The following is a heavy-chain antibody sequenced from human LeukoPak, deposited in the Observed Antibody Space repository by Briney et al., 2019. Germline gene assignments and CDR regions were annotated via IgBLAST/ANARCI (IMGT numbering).Heavy chain of an antibody. CDR2: ISYDESQK. D-gene: IGHD1-26*01. Sequence: GGSLRLSCAPSGFPISSYGIHWVRQAPGKGLEWVAVISYDESQKYYADSVKGRFSISRDNSKTTVYLQMNRLRAEDTATYYCARKVGYSGTYFDYWGQGTLVTVSS. J-gene: IGHJ4*02. CDR3: ARKVGYSGTYFDY. V-gene: IGHV3-30*03. CDR1: GFPISSYG.